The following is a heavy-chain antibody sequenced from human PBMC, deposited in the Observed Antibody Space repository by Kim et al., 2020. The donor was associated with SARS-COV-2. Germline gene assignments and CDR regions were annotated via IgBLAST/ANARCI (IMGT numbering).Heavy chain of an antibody. CDR3: AKDMGGSSSGGAFHY. D-gene: IGHD6-6*01. V-gene: IGHV3-9*01. Sequence: DSVKGRLTISRDNAKNALYLQMNSRGAEDTALYYCAKDMGGSSSGGAFHYWGQGTLVTVSS. J-gene: IGHJ4*02.